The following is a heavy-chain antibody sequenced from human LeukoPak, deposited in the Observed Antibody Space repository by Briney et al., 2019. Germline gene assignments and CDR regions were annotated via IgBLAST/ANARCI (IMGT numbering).Heavy chain of an antibody. V-gene: IGHV4-59*08. CDR3: ARGGGWGDYFDY. D-gene: IGHD3-16*01. J-gene: IGHJ4*02. CDR2: IYYSGRT. Sequence: SETLSLTCTVSGGSISSYYWSWIRQPLGKGLERIGYIYYSGRTSYNPSLKSRVTISVDTSKGQFSLDLSSVTAADTAVYYCARGGGWGDYFDYWGQGTLATVSS. CDR1: GGSISSYY.